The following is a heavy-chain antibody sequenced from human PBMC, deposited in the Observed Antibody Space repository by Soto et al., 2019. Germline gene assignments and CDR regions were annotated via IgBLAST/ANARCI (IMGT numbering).Heavy chain of an antibody. J-gene: IGHJ4*02. Sequence: ASVKVSCKVSGYTLTELSMHWVRQAPGKGLEWMGGFDPEDGETIYAQKFQGRVTMTEDTSTDTAYMELSSLRSEDTAVYYCATAFAITIFGVGLKGQFDYWGQGTLVTVSS. V-gene: IGHV1-24*01. CDR3: ATAFAITIFGVGLKGQFDY. CDR1: GYTLTELS. CDR2: FDPEDGET. D-gene: IGHD3-3*01.